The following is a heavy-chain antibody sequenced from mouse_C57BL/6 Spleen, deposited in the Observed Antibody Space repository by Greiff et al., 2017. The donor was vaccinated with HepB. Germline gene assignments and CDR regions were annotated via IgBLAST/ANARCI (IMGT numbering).Heavy chain of an antibody. V-gene: IGHV1-81*01. CDR3: ARSRSSGYAWFAY. J-gene: IGHJ3*01. D-gene: IGHD3-2*02. CDR1: GYTFTSYG. Sequence: VQGVESGAELARPGASVKLSCKASGYTFTSYGISWVKQRTGQGLEWIGEIYPRSGNTYYNEKFKGKATLTADKSSSTAYMELRSLTSEDSAVYFCARSRSSGYAWFAYWGQGTLVTVSA. CDR2: IYPRSGNT.